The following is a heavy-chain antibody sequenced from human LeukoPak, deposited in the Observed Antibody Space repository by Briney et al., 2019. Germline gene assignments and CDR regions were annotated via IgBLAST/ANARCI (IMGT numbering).Heavy chain of an antibody. D-gene: IGHD6-13*01. CDR1: GFTFSSYS. CDR2: IWYDGSNK. CDR3: ARVASIAAAGEAFDI. J-gene: IGHJ3*02. V-gene: IGHV3-33*01. Sequence: QPGRSLRLSCAASGFTFSSYSMHWVRQAPGKGLEWVAVIWYDGSNKYYADSVKGRFTISRDNSKNTLYLQMNSLRAEDTAVYYCARVASIAAAGEAFDIWGQGTMVTVSS.